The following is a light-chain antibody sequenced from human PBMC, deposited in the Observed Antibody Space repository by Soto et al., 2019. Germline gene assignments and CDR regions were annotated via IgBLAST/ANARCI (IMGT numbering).Light chain of an antibody. CDR3: QQRSSWPRLT. CDR1: QSVSSN. Sequence: EIVMTQSPATLSVSPGERATLSFSASQSVSSNLAWYQQKPGQAPRLLIYGASTRATGIPARFSGSGSGTEFTLTISSLQSADFAVYYCQQRSSWPRLTFGGGTKVDIK. CDR2: GAS. J-gene: IGKJ4*01. V-gene: IGKV3-15*01.